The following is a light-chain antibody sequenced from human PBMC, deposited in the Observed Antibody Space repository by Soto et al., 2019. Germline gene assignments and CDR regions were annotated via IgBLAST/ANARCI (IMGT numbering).Light chain of an antibody. CDR1: QSVSSS. CDR3: QQRSNWPILT. J-gene: IGKJ3*01. V-gene: IGKV3-11*01. Sequence: EIVLTQSPATLSLSPGERATLSCRASQSVSSSLAWYQQNPGQAPRLLIYDASNRATGIPARFSGSGSGTHFTLTISSLEPEDFSVYYGQQRSNWPILTFGPGTKVDIK. CDR2: DAS.